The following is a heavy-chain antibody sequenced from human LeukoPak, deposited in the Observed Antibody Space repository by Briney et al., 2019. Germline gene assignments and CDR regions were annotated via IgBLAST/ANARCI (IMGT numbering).Heavy chain of an antibody. D-gene: IGHD2-21*02. CDR3: PKLVVVTAIPLWFDP. CDR2: ISGSGGST. V-gene: IGHV3-23*01. CDR1: GFTFSSYA. J-gene: IGHJ5*02. Sequence: GGSLRLSCAASGFTFSSYAMSWVRQAPGKGLEWVSAISGSGGSTYYADSVKGRFTISRDNSKNTLYLQMNSLRAEDTAVYYCPKLVVVTAIPLWFDPWGQGTLVTVSS.